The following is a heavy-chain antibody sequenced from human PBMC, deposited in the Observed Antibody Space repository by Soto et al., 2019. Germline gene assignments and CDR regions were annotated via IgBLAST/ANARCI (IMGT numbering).Heavy chain of an antibody. CDR1: GYTFTSYA. J-gene: IGHJ4*02. CDR2: INAGNGNT. D-gene: IGHD6-19*01. V-gene: IGHV1-3*01. Sequence: ASVKVSCKASGYTFTSYAMHSVRQAPGQRLEWMGWINAGNGNTKYSQKFQGRVTITRDTSASTAYMELSSLRSEDTAVYYCARGGGSSGWYPYYFDYWGQGTLVTVSS. CDR3: ARGGGSSGWYPYYFDY.